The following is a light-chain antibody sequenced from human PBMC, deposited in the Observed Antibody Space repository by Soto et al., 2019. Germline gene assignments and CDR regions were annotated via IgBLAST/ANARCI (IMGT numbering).Light chain of an antibody. Sequence: EIGRTQSPATLSVSPGESATLSCRASQNINSDLAGYVQKPGQAPRRVIYGASTWGTDVPPRFTGSGSGTEDTPTISGLQSEDFAVYYCQQYNSWPITFGQGTQL. J-gene: IGKJ5*01. CDR2: GAS. CDR1: QNINSD. CDR3: QQYNSWPIT. V-gene: IGKV3D-15*01.